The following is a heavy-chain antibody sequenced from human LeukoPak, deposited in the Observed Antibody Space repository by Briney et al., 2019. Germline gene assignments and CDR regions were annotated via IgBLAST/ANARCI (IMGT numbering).Heavy chain of an antibody. CDR2: ISSSGSTI. J-gene: IGHJ4*02. CDR3: AGQNYYDSSGYYPDY. D-gene: IGHD3-22*01. Sequence: NPGGSLRLSCAASGFTFSDYYMNWIRQAPGKGLEWLSYISSSGSTIYYADSVRGRFTISRDNAKNSLYLQMNSLRAEDTAVYLCAGQNYYDSSGYYPDYWGQGTLVTVSS. CDR1: GFTFSDYY. V-gene: IGHV3-11*01.